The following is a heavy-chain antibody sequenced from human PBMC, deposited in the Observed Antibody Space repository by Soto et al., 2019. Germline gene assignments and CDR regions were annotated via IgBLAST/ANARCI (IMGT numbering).Heavy chain of an antibody. CDR3: ARSLFMVAPDSEPFDY. V-gene: IGHV3-23*01. D-gene: IGHD3-22*01. CDR1: GFPFSSYA. CDR2: ISGGGNDR. J-gene: IGHJ4*02. Sequence: GGSLRLSCAASGFPFSSYAMSWVRQTAERGLEWVAAISGGGNDRYYADFVQGRFTFARDNSRNILYLQMNSLSADGTAMYFCARSLFMVAPDSEPFDYWGQGTLVTVSS.